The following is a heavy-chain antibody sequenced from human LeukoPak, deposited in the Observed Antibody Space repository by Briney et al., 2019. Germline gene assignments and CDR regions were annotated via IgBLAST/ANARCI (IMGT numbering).Heavy chain of an antibody. CDR2: IIPTIGTA. Sequence: AVKVSCKSSGGTFSSYAISWVRQAPGKGLEWMGGIIPTIGTAKYAQEFQDRVTITADESTSTAYMELSSLRSEDTAVYYCARGRDCSGGSCRYFDYCGEGTLGTVSS. V-gene: IGHV1-69*01. CDR1: GGTFSSYA. CDR3: ARGRDCSGGSCRYFDY. D-gene: IGHD2-15*01. J-gene: IGHJ4*02.